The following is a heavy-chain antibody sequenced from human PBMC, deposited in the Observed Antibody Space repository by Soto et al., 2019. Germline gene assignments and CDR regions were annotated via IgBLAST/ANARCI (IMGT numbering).Heavy chain of an antibody. J-gene: IGHJ4*02. V-gene: IGHV3-30*18. Sequence: LRLSCAASGFSFSSYGMHWVRQAPGKGLDWVAVTSYDGSNKYYADSVKGRFTISRDNSKNTLYLQMNSLRLDDTAVYYCAKDRPYFDTSGPFDFWGQGALVTVSS. CDR3: AKDRPYFDTSGPFDF. CDR2: TSYDGSNK. D-gene: IGHD3-22*01. CDR1: GFSFSSYG.